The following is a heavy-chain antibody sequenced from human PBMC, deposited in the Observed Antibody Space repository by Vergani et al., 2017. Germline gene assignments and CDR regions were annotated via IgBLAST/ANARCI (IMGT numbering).Heavy chain of an antibody. CDR1: VFTFGYYA. CDR3: VRDQVTMLRGSDALDI. V-gene: IGHV3-49*03. D-gene: IGHD3-10*01. CDR2: IRSKAYGQAT. Sequence: EVQLVESGGDLVQPGRYLRLSCTASVFTFGYYAMDWFRQAPGQGLEWVGGIRSKAYGQATIYAASVKGRFTISRDDSKSIAYLQMNNLQTEDTAMYYCVRDQVTMLRGSDALDIWGQGTMVTVSS. J-gene: IGHJ3*02.